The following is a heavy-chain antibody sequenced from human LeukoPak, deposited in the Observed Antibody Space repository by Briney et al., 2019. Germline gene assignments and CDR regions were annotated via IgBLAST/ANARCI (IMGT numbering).Heavy chain of an antibody. D-gene: IGHD3-22*01. CDR1: GFTFSDAW. J-gene: IGHJ4*02. CDR2: IKSKTDGGTT. CDR3: CGSYWKSV. Sequence: GGSLRLSCAASGFTFSDAWMSWVRQAPGKALEWFGRIKSKTDGGTTDYAATVKGRFTVSRDDSKNTLYLQMNSLKTEDTAVYYCCGSYWKSVWGQGSLVTVSS. V-gene: IGHV3-15*01.